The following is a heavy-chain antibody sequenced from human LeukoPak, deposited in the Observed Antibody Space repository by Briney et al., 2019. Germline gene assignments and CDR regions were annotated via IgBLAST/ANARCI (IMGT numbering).Heavy chain of an antibody. D-gene: IGHD3-10*01. Sequence: PGGSLRLSCAASGFTFSDYYMSWIRQAPGKGQEWVSYISSSGNTIYYADSVKGRFTISRDNAKNSLYLQMNSLRAEDTAVYYCARRQSGSGKSFDYWGQGTLVTVSS. CDR1: GFTFSDYY. J-gene: IGHJ4*02. CDR2: ISSSGNTI. CDR3: ARRQSGSGKSFDY. V-gene: IGHV3-11*04.